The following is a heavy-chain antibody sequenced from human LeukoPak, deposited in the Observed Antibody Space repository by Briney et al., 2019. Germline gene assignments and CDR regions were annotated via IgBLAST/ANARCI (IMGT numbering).Heavy chain of an antibody. Sequence: SETLSLTCAVSGGSISSSNWWSWVRQPPGKGLEWIGEIYHSGSTNYNPSLKSRVTISVDKSKNQFSLKLSSVTAADTAVYYCARDGTGQLVNHFDYWAREPWSPSPQ. D-gene: IGHD6-13*01. CDR1: GGSISSSNW. CDR2: IYHSGST. V-gene: IGHV4-4*02. CDR3: ARDGTGQLVNHFDY. J-gene: IGHJ4*02.